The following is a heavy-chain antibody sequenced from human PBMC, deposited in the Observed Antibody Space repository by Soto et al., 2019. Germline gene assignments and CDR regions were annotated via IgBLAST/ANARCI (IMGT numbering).Heavy chain of an antibody. D-gene: IGHD2-15*01. V-gene: IGHV4-61*05. J-gene: IGHJ6*03. CDR1: GGSISTRSSY. CDR3: ARAGCSGGSCYPIYYYYYMDV. Sequence: SETLSLTCTVSGGSISTRSSYWGWIRQPPGKGLEGIGYIYYSGSTNYNPSLKSRVTISVDTSKNQFSLKLSSVTAADTAVYYCARAGCSGGSCYPIYYYYYMDVWGKGTTVTVSS. CDR2: IYYSGST.